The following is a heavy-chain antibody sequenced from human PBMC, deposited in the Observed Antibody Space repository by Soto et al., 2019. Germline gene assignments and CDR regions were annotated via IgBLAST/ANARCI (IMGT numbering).Heavy chain of an antibody. CDR3: ARGRVGATTGRGYFQH. CDR1: GFTFSSYA. V-gene: IGHV3-30-3*01. J-gene: IGHJ1*01. Sequence: GGSLRLSCAASGFTFSSYAMHWVRQAPGKGLEWVAVISYDGSNKYYADPVKGRFTISRDSSKNTLYLQMNSLRAEDTAVYYCARGRVGATTGRGYFQHWGQGTLVTVSS. CDR2: ISYDGSNK. D-gene: IGHD1-26*01.